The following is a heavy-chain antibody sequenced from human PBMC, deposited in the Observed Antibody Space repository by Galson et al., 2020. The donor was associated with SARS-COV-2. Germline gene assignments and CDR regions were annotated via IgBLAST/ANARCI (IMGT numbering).Heavy chain of an antibody. J-gene: IGHJ5*02. D-gene: IGHD3-9*01. CDR1: GGSFSGYY. Sequence: SETLSLTCAVYGGSFSGYYWSWIRQPPGKGLEWIGEINHSGSTNYNPSLKSRVTISVDTSKNQFSLKLSSVTAADTAVYYCASRHYDILTGGRGLGFDPWGQGTLVTVSS. V-gene: IGHV4-34*01. CDR3: ASRHYDILTGGRGLGFDP. CDR2: INHSGST.